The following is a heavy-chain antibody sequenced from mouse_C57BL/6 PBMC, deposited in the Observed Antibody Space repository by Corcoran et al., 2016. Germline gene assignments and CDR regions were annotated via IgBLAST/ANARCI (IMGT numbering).Heavy chain of an antibody. Sequence: DVQLQESGPGLVKPSQSLSLTCSVTGYSITSGYYWNWIRQFPGNKLEWMGYISYDGSNNYNPSLKNRISITRDTSKNQFFLKLNSVTTEDTATYYCAIWDYWGQGTSVTVSS. CDR1: GYSITSGYY. J-gene: IGHJ4*01. V-gene: IGHV3-6*01. CDR3: AIWDY. CDR2: ISYDGSN.